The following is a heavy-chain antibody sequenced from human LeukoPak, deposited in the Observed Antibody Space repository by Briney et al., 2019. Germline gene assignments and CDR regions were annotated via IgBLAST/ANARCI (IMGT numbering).Heavy chain of an antibody. Sequence: SETLSLTCTVSGGSVSSSSYYWSWIRQPPGKGLEWIGYIYYSGSTNYNPSLKSRVTISVDTSKNQFSLKLSSVTAADTAVYYCARDVYSDSKFDYWGQGTLVTVSS. CDR2: IYYSGST. J-gene: IGHJ4*02. CDR3: ARDVYSDSKFDY. CDR1: GGSVSSSSYY. D-gene: IGHD4-11*01. V-gene: IGHV4-61*01.